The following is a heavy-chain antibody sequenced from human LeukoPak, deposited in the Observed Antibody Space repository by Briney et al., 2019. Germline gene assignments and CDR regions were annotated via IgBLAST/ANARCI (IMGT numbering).Heavy chain of an antibody. D-gene: IGHD3-9*01. CDR3: ASDDTLTGYASYGMDV. J-gene: IGHJ6*02. CDR2: ISGNTGNT. Sequence: ASVKVSCKSYGYTFSTYGISWVRQAPGQGLEWMAWISGNTGNTHYAQKVQGRVTVTTDTSTSTAYMELRSLRSDDTAVYYCASDDTLTGYASYGMDVWGQGTTVTVPS. V-gene: IGHV1-18*01. CDR1: GYTFSTYG.